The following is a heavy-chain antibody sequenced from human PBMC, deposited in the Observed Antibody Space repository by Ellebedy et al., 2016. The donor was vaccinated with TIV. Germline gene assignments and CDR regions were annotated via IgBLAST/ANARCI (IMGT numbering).Heavy chain of an antibody. D-gene: IGHD6-19*01. CDR3: VRGRGIAVAGTYEDTWFDH. J-gene: IGHJ5*02. Sequence: MPSETLSLTCTVSGGSISSYFWTWIRQPPGKGLEWIGDIYYSGNTYYNPSLKIRATMSVDTSNNHFSLRLTPVTAADTAVYYCVRGRGIAVAGTYEDTWFDHWGQGTLVTVSS. CDR1: GGSISSYF. V-gene: IGHV4-59*01. CDR2: IYYSGNT.